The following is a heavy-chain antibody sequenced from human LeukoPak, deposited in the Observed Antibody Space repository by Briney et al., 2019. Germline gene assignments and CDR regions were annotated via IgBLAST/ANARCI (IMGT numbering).Heavy chain of an antibody. D-gene: IGHD3-9*01. CDR3: ARFHQVLRYFDWPKYYFDY. CDR2: IYYSGST. CDR1: GGSISSGDYY. J-gene: IGHJ4*02. V-gene: IGHV4-30-4*01. Sequence: SQTLSLTCTVSGGSISSGDYYWSWIRQPPGKGLEWIGYIYYSGSTYYNPSLKSRVTISVDTSKNQFSLKLSPVTAADTAVYYCARFHQVLRYFDWPKYYFDYWGQGTLVTVSS.